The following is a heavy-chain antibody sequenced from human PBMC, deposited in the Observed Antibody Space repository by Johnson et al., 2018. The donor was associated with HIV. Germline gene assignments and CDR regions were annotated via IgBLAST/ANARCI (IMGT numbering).Heavy chain of an antibody. CDR3: ARDRFGDSDAFDI. V-gene: IGHV3-7*01. CDR2: IKKDGSEK. CDR1: GFTFSSYW. J-gene: IGHJ3*02. D-gene: IGHD4-17*01. Sequence: VQLVESGGGLVQPGGSLRLSCAASGFTFSSYWMSWVRQAPGKGLEWVANIKKDGSEKYYVASVKGRFTISRDNAKNSLYLQLNSRGADDTAVYFCARDRFGDSDAFDIWGQGTMVTVSS.